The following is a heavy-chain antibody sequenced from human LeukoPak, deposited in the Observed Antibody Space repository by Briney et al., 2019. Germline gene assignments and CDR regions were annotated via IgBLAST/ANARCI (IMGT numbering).Heavy chain of an antibody. CDR1: GFTFSSYW. Sequence: GGPLRLSCAASGFTFSSYWMSWVRQAPGKGLEWVANIKQDGSEKAYVDSVKGRFTISRDNAKNSLYLQMNSLRAEDTAVYYCASDYSSSDYWGQGTLVTVSS. J-gene: IGHJ4*02. D-gene: IGHD6-6*01. CDR3: ASDYSSSDY. CDR2: IKQDGSEK. V-gene: IGHV3-7*01.